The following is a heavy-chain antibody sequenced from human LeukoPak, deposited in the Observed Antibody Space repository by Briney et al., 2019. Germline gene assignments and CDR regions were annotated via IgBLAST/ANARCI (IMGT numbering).Heavy chain of an antibody. D-gene: IGHD3-3*01. CDR3: ARAPAYDFWSGYLGYYYYMDV. V-gene: IGHV1-69*05. J-gene: IGHJ6*03. CDR1: GGTFISYA. CDR2: IIPIFGTA. Sequence: ASVKVSCKASGGTFISYAISWVRQAPGQGLEWMGGIIPIFGTANYAQKFQGRVTITTDESTSTAYMELSSLRSEDTAVYYCARAPAYDFWSGYLGYYYYMDVWGKGTTVTVSS.